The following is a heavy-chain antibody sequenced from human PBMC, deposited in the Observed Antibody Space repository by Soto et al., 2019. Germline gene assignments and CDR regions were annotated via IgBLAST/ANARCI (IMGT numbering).Heavy chain of an antibody. CDR3: AREGNSVSSGY. CDR2: IIPILGIA. D-gene: IGHD4-4*01. Sequence: SVKVSCKASGGTFSXXTISWVRQAPGQGLEWMGRIIPILGIANYAQKFQGRVTITADKSTSTAYMELSSLRSEDTAVYYCAREGNSVSSGYWGRGTLVTVSS. J-gene: IGHJ4*02. CDR1: GGTFSXXT. V-gene: IGHV1-69*04.